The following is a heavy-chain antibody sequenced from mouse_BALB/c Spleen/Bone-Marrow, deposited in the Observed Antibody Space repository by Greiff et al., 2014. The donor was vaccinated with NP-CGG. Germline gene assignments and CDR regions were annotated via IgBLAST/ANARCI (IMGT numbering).Heavy chain of an antibody. Sequence: VKLQESGPGLVAPSQSLSITCTVSGFSLTGYGVHWVRQPPGKGLEWLGVIWAGGSTDYNSALMSRLSINKDNSKSQVFLKMNSLQTDDTAMYYCARERDLTLDYWGQGTTLTVSS. J-gene: IGHJ2*01. CDR3: ARERDLTLDY. CDR1: GFSLTGYG. V-gene: IGHV2-9*02. D-gene: IGHD4-1*01. CDR2: IWAGGST.